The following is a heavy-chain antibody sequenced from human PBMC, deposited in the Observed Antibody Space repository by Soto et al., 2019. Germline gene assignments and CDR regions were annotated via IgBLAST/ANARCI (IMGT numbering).Heavy chain of an antibody. V-gene: IGHV3-21*01. CDR2: LSSSGTYI. J-gene: IGHJ3*01. CDR1: GFTFNKYY. D-gene: IGHD5-18*01. CDR3: LGGIGYSYGYHAFDL. Sequence: GGSLRLSCAASGFTFNKYYMNWVRQAPGKGLEWVSSLSSSGTYIYYADSVKGRFTISRDNAKNSLYLQLNSLRREDTSVYYCLGGIGYSYGYHAFDLWGQGTMVTVSS.